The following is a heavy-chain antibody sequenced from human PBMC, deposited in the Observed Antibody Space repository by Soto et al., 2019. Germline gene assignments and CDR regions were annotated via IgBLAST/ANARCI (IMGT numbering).Heavy chain of an antibody. D-gene: IGHD1-26*01. V-gene: IGHV4-4*07. CDR3: ARTVGAAYYFDF. CDR1: GDSMSKYY. J-gene: IGHJ4*02. Sequence: QVQLQESGPGLVKPSETLSLTCTVSGDSMSKYYWSWIRQPAGKGLEWIGRIYTSGSTNYNPSLKSRDNMSIDTSNNHFSLNLKSVTAADAAVYYCARTVGAAYYFDFWGQGALVTVSS. CDR2: IYTSGST.